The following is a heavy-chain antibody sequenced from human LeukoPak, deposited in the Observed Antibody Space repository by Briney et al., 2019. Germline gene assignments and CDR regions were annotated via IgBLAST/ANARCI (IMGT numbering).Heavy chain of an antibody. Sequence: SGTLSLTCTVSGGSISSHYWSWIRQPPGKGLEWIGYIYSSGSTSDNPSFPSRVTTSEDTSKHQHCLRLNSVTTADTAMYYCARQAPYHENHFLDNWGQGTLVTVSS. CDR3: ARQAPYHENHFLDN. J-gene: IGHJ4*02. CDR1: GGSISSHY. D-gene: IGHD1-14*01. V-gene: IGHV4-4*09. CDR2: IYSSGST.